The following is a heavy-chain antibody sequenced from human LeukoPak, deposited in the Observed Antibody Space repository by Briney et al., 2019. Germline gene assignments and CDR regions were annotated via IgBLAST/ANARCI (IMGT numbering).Heavy chain of an antibody. CDR3: ARGTVGPLWFGGY. D-gene: IGHD3-10*01. Sequence: GASVKVYCKASGYTFTSYDISWVRQATGQGLEWMGWISPNSGNTGYAQKFQGRVTMTRNTSISTAYMELSSLRSEDTAVYYCARGTVGPLWFGGYWGQGTLVTVSS. V-gene: IGHV1-8*01. CDR1: GYTFTSYD. J-gene: IGHJ4*02. CDR2: ISPNSGNT.